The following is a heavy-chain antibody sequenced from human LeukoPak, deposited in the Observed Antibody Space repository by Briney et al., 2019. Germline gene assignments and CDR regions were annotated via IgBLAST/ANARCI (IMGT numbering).Heavy chain of an antibody. J-gene: IGHJ4*02. Sequence: SETLSLTCAVSDYSISSAYYWGWIRQPPGKGLEWIGSIYHSGSTDYNPSLKSRVTISVDTSKNQFSLKLRSVTAADTAVYYCARDQAYCGGDCYFDFWGQGTLVTVSS. CDR3: ARDQAYCGGDCYFDF. CDR1: DYSISSAYY. CDR2: IYHSGST. V-gene: IGHV4-38-2*02. D-gene: IGHD2-21*02.